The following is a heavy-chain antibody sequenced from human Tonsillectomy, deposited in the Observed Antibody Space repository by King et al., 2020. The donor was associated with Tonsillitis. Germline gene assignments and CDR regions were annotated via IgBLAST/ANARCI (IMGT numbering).Heavy chain of an antibody. Sequence: VQLVESGGGLVQPGGSLRLSFAASGFTFSTYSMNWVRQAPGRGLEWVSYISSTRSAIYYADYAKGRFTISRDNAKNLLYLQMNSLRAEDTAVYYCARDLPLYGAIDFWGQGTLITVSS. CDR2: ISSTRSAI. D-gene: IGHD4/OR15-4a*01. CDR3: ARDLPLYGAIDF. J-gene: IGHJ4*02. CDR1: GFTFSTYS. V-gene: IGHV3-48*01.